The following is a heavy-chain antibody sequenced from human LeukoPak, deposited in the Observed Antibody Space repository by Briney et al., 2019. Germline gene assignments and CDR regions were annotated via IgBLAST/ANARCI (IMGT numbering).Heavy chain of an antibody. V-gene: IGHV4-30-4*01. CDR1: GGSISSGDYY. CDR2: IYYSGST. CDR3: ARDYYDSSGYYYYYYGMDV. Sequence: SETLSLTCTVSGGSISSGDYYWSWIRQPPGKGLEGIGYIYYSGSTYYNPSLKSRVTISVDTSKNQFSLKLSSVTAADTAVYYCARDYYDSSGYYYYYYGMDVWGQGTTVTVSS. D-gene: IGHD3-22*01. J-gene: IGHJ6*02.